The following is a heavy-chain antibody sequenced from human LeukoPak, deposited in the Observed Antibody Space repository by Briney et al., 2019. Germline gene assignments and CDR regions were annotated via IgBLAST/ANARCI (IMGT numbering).Heavy chain of an antibody. J-gene: IGHJ4*02. CDR2: INHSGST. CDR3: AIGPGYFDY. CDR1: GGSFSGYY. V-gene: IGHV4-34*01. Sequence: PSETLSLTCAVYGGSFSGYYWSWIRQPPGKGLEWIGEINHSGSTNYNPSLKSRVTISEDTSKNQFSLKLSSVTAADTAVYCCAIGPGYFDYWGQGTLVTVSS.